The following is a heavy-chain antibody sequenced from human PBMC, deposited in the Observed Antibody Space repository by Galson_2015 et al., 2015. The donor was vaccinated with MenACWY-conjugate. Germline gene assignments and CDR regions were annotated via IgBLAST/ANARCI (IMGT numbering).Heavy chain of an antibody. CDR2: ISGSGGST. Sequence: SLRLPCAASGFTFSSYAMSWVRQAPGTGLEWVSAISGSGGSTYYADSVKGRFTISRDNSKNTLYLQMNSLRAEDTAVDYCARGPSVGATCYWGQGTLVTVSS. CDR1: GFTFSSYA. J-gene: IGHJ4*02. D-gene: IGHD1-26*01. V-gene: IGHV3-23*01. CDR3: ARGPSVGATCY.